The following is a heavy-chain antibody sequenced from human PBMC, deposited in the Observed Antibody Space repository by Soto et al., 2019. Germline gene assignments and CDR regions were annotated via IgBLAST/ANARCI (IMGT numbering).Heavy chain of an antibody. J-gene: IGHJ3*02. V-gene: IGHV4-34*01. Sequence: SETLSLTCAVYGGSFSGYYWSWIRQPPGKGLEWIGEINHSVSTNYNPSLKSRVTISVDTSKNQFSLKLSSVTAADTAVYYCASPDYELWTESASDIWGQGTLVIVSS. CDR3: ASPDYELWTESASDI. CDR2: INHSVST. D-gene: IGHD3-3*01. CDR1: GGSFSGYY.